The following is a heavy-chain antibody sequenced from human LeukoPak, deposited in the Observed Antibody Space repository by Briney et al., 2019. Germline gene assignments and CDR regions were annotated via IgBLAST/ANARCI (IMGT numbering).Heavy chain of an antibody. D-gene: IGHD1-1*01. CDR3: ARGPTRTYYFDY. V-gene: IGHV3-23*01. CDR1: GFTFSSYA. J-gene: IGHJ4*02. CDR2: ISGSGGST. Sequence: PGGSLRLSCAASGFTFSSYAMSWVRQAPGKGLEWVSAISGSGGSTYYADSVKGRFTISRDNSKNTLYLQMNSLRAEDTAVYYCARGPTRTYYFDYWGQGTLVTVSS.